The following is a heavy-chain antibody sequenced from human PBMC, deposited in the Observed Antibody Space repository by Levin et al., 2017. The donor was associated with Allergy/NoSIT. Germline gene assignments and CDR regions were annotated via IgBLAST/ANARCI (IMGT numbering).Heavy chain of an antibody. CDR3: AKDRAENCESCGQTVPYFYFYGMDV. CDR1: GSSLSAYG. CDR2: ISYDGNNK. J-gene: IGHJ6*02. Sequence: GGSLRLSCAASGSSLSAYGMHWVRQAPGKGLEWVAVISYDGNNKYYVGSVRGRFTISRDNSKNTLYLQMNSLRPEDTAVYYCAKDRAENCESCGQTVPYFYFYGMDVWGQGTTVTVSS. V-gene: IGHV3-30*18. D-gene: IGHD3-22*01.